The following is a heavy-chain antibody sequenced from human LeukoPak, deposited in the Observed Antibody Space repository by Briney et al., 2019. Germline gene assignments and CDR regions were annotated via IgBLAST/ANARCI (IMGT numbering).Heavy chain of an antibody. Sequence: SVKVSCKASGGTFSSYAISWVRQAPGQGLEWMGRIIPIFGIANCAQKFQGRVTITADKSTSTAYMELSSLRSEDTAVYYCARDVDSGSYYGYYFDYWGQGTLVTVSS. CDR2: IIPIFGIA. V-gene: IGHV1-69*04. D-gene: IGHD1-26*01. J-gene: IGHJ4*02. CDR1: GGTFSSYA. CDR3: ARDVDSGSYYGYYFDY.